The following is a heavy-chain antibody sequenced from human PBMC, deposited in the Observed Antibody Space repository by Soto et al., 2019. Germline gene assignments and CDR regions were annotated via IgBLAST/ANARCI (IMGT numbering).Heavy chain of an antibody. CDR3: ARGDETVTTESFYWYFDL. CDR1: GGSISRGGYY. Sequence: QVQLQESGPGLLKPSQTLSLTCPVSGGSISRGGYYWSWIRKHPGKGLEWIGYIYYSGSTYYNPSLKRRVSISVEPSKIQFYLRLSSVTAADTAVYYCARGDETVTTESFYWYFDLWGRGTLVTVSS. V-gene: IGHV4-31*03. CDR2: IYYSGST. D-gene: IGHD4-17*01. J-gene: IGHJ2*01.